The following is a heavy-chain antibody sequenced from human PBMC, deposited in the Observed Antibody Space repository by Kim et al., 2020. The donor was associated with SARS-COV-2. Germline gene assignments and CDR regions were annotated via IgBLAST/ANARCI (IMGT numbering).Heavy chain of an antibody. Sequence: GGSLRLSCAASGFTFSSDSTSWVRQAPGKGLQWVSTIRGSGGETNYADSVKGRFTISRDNTKNTLYLQMNSLRAEDTAVYYCAKAYGGGPYSYFFPHAVEIWGDRKLVTLSS. D-gene: IGHD5-18*01. V-gene: IGHV3-23*01. J-gene: IGHJ3*02. CDR1: GFTFSSDS. CDR2: IRGSGGET. CDR3: AKAYGGGPYSYFFPHAVEI.